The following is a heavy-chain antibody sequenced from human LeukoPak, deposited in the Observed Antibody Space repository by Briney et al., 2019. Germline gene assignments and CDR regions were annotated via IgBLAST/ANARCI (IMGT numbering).Heavy chain of an antibody. D-gene: IGHD3-10*01. J-gene: IGHJ4*02. CDR3: ARSYYYGSGRNFDY. CDR1: GGSITSGGYS. V-gene: IGHV4-61*08. CDR2: IYYSGST. Sequence: SETLSLTCAVSGGSITSGGYSWRWIRQPPGTGLEWIGYIYYSGSTNYSPSLKSRVTMSVDTSKNQFSLKLSSVTAADTAVYYCARSYYYGSGRNFDYWGQGTLVTVSS.